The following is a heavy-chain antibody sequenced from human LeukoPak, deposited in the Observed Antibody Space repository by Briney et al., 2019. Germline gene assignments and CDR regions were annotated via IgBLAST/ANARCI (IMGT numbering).Heavy chain of an antibody. Sequence: ASVKVSCKASGYTFTSYAMHWVRQAPGQRLEWMGWINAGNGNTKYSQKFQGRVTITRDTSASTAYMELSSLRSEDTAVYYCARWGKGTVTTHYYYGMDVWGQGTTVTVSS. CDR2: INAGNGNT. J-gene: IGHJ6*02. CDR3: ARWGKGTVTTHYYYGMDV. CDR1: GYTFTSYA. V-gene: IGHV1-3*01. D-gene: IGHD4-17*01.